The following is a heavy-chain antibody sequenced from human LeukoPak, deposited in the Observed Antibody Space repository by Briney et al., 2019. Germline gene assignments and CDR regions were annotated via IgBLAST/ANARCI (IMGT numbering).Heavy chain of an antibody. J-gene: IGHJ4*01. Sequence: GGSLRLSCAASGFTFSTYAMNWVRQAPGKGLEWVASIRQDGGEKSYVDSVKGRFTISRDNTKSSLYLQINSLRAEDTAVYYCARDGTAAGLYFDLWGQGTLVTVSS. V-gene: IGHV3-7*01. D-gene: IGHD6-13*01. CDR1: GFTFSTYA. CDR3: ARDGTAAGLYFDL. CDR2: IRQDGGEK.